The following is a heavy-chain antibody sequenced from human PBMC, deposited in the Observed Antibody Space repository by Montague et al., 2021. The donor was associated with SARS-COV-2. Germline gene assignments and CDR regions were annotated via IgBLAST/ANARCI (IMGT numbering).Heavy chain of an antibody. Sequence: TLSLTCTVSGGSISSGGYYWSWTRQHPGKGLVWTGYIYYSGXTXCXXXXKXRVTISLDTSKNKFSLKLSSVTAADTAVYYCAKEFSKEYTEAFDIWGQETMVTVFS. CDR3: AKEFSKEYTEAFDI. V-gene: IGHV4-31*03. J-gene: IGHJ3*02. CDR2: IYYSGXT. CDR1: GGSISSGGYY. D-gene: IGHD2/OR15-2a*01.